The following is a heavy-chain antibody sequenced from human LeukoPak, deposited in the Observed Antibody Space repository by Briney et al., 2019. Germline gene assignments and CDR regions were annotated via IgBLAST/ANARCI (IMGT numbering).Heavy chain of an antibody. Sequence: PSETLSLTCTVSGGSISSYYWSWIRQPPGKGLEGIGYIYYSGSTNYNPSLNSRVTISVDTSKNQFSLKLSSVTAADTAVYYCARDYCSGGSCYWDYWGQGTLVTVSS. CDR1: GGSISSYY. CDR2: IYYSGST. V-gene: IGHV4-59*01. J-gene: IGHJ4*02. CDR3: ARDYCSGGSCYWDY. D-gene: IGHD2-15*01.